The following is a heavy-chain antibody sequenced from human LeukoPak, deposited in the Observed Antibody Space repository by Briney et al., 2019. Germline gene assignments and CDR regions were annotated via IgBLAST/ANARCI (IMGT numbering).Heavy chain of an antibody. J-gene: IGHJ6*03. Sequence: ASVKVSCKASGYTFTGYYMHWVRQAPGQGLEWMGIINPSGGSTSYAQKFQGRVTMTRDMSTSTVYMELSSLRSEDTAVYYCARDFWSGYYRRYYYMDVWGKGTTVTVSS. CDR2: INPSGGST. V-gene: IGHV1-46*01. CDR1: GYTFTGYY. D-gene: IGHD3-3*01. CDR3: ARDFWSGYYRRYYYMDV.